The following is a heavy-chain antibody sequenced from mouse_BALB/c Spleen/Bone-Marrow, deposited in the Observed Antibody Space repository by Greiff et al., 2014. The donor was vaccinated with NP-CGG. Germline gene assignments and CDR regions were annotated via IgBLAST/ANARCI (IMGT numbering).Heavy chain of an antibody. CDR2: FNPNNGGT. J-gene: IGHJ2*01. Sequence: VQLQQPGPELVKPGSSVKMSCKTSGYSFTDYTIHWVKQSHGKSLEWIGDFNPNNGGTDYNQKFQGKATLTVDKSSRTAFMEFRSLTFEDSAVYYCARARWYDYWGQGTTLTVSS. V-gene: IGHV1-22*01. CDR3: ARARWYDY. CDR1: GYSFTDYT. D-gene: IGHD1-1*02.